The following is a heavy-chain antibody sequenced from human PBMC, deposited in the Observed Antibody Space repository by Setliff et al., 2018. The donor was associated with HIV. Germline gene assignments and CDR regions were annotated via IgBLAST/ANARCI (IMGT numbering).Heavy chain of an antibody. CDR3: ARLPDINSWPFDY. CDR2: IHQSGGT. CDR1: YGSISGHY. V-gene: IGHV4-59*11. D-gene: IGHD6-13*01. Sequence: PSETLSLTCTVSYGSISGHYWTWIRRPPWKGLEWIGYIHQSGGTQYNPALMSRLTMSVDSSKNQFSLSLSSVTAAVTAVYYCARLPDINSWPFDYWARGTLVTVSS. J-gene: IGHJ4*02.